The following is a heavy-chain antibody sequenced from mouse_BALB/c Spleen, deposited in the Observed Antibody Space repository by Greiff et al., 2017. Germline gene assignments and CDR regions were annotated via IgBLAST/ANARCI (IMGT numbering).Heavy chain of an antibody. D-gene: IGHD2-3*01. CDR3: AREGYDGYYYYAMDY. V-gene: IGHV5-17*02. J-gene: IGHJ4*01. CDR1: GFTFSSFG. CDR2: ISSGSSTI. Sequence: EVKLVESGGGLVQPGGSRKLSCAASGFTFSSFGMHWVRQAPEKGLEWVAYISSGSSTIYYADTVKGRFTISRDNPKNTLFLQMTSLRSEDTAMYYCAREGYDGYYYYAMDYWGQGTSVTVSS.